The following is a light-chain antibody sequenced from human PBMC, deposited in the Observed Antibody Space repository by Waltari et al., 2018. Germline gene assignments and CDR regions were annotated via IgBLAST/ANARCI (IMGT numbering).Light chain of an antibody. CDR3: SSYAGNNFYV. V-gene: IGLV2-8*01. Sequence: QSALTQPPSASGSPGQSVTISCTGTSSDVGSYNYVSWYQQHPGKAPKLMIFEVSKRFSGVPDRFSGSKSANTAPLTVSGLQAEDEADYYCSSYAGNNFYVFGTGTTVTVL. CDR2: EVS. J-gene: IGLJ1*01. CDR1: SSDVGSYNY.